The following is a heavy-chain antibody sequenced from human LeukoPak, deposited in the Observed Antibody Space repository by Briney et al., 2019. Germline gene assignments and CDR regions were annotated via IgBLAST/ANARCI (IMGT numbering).Heavy chain of an antibody. Sequence: TLSLTCTVSGASFSSGDQYWIWIRQSPGKGLECIGSSHPSGRLYNNPSLESRVTISIDTSKNQFSLNMNSVTAADTAVYFCSRGLARRNLGYWGQGTLVTVSS. CDR2: SHPSGRL. J-gene: IGHJ4*02. V-gene: IGHV4-31*03. D-gene: IGHD6-19*01. CDR1: GASFSSGDQY. CDR3: SRGLARRNLGY.